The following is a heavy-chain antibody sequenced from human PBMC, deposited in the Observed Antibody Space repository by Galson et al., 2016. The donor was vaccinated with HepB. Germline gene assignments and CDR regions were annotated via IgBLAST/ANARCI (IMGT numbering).Heavy chain of an antibody. CDR3: AKESARHCGGYCAALDM. V-gene: IGHV3-30*18. CDR1: GFTFSSCG. J-gene: IGHJ3*02. Sequence: SLRLSCAASGFTFSSCGMHWVRQAPGKGLEWVAFMSYDGSHTYHTESVKGRFTISRDNSKNTLYLQMNNLRAEDTAVYYCAKESARHCGGYCAALDMWGQGTRVSVSS. D-gene: IGHD2-21*01. CDR2: MSYDGSHT.